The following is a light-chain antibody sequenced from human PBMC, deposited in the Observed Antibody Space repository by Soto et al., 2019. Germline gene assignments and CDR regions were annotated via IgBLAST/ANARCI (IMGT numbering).Light chain of an antibody. CDR1: GSDVGGYDY. J-gene: IGLJ2*01. CDR2: DVS. CDR3: NSYTSSTTLV. V-gene: IGLV2-14*03. Sequence: QSALTQPASVSGSPGQSITISCTGTGSDVGGYDYVSWYQQHPGKAPKLMIYDVSSRPSGVSNRFSGSKSGSTASLTISGLQAEDEADYYCNSYTSSTTLVFGGGTKLTVL.